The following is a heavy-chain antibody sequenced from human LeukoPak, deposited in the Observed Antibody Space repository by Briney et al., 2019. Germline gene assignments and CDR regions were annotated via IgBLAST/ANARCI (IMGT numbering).Heavy chain of an antibody. V-gene: IGHV3-30*18. J-gene: IGHJ6*03. Sequence: GGSLRLSCAASGFTFSSYAMSWVRQAPGKGLEWVAVMSYDGTNKYYTDSVKGRFTISRDNSKNTLFLQMNSLRAEDTALYYCAKYPGGFTGIVNYYHKDVWGKGTTVTVSS. CDR3: AKYPGGFTGIVNYYHKDV. D-gene: IGHD1-26*01. CDR2: MSYDGTNK. CDR1: GFTFSSYA.